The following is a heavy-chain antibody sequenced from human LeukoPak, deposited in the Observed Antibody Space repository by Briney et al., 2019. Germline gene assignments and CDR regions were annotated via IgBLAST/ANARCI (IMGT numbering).Heavy chain of an antibody. CDR1: GGSISSGTYY. V-gene: IGHV4-39*07. Sequence: SQTLSLTCTVSGGSISSGTYYWSWIRQPPGKGLEWIGEINHSGSTNYNPSLKSRVTISVDTSKNQFSLKLSSVTAADTAVYYCARGDLWFGELLGDYWGQGTLVTVSS. D-gene: IGHD3-10*01. J-gene: IGHJ4*02. CDR2: INHSGST. CDR3: ARGDLWFGELLGDY.